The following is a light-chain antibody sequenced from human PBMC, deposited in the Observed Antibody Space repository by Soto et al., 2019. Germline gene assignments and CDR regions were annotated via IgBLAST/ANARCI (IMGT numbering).Light chain of an antibody. CDR1: QSIDNRY. J-gene: IGKJ1*01. V-gene: IGKV3-20*01. CDR2: ATS. CDR3: QQYFGSSWT. Sequence: EIVLTQSPRTLSSSPGERATLSCRAIQSIDNRYLAWYQHKPGQAPRLLIYATSSRATGIPDRFGGSGSGTDFTLTINRLEPEDFAVYYCQQYFGSSWTFGQGTKVDIK.